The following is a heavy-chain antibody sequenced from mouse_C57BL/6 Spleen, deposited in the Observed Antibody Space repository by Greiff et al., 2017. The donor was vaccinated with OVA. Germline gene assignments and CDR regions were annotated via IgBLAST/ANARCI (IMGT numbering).Heavy chain of an antibody. Sequence: QVQLQQPGAELVKPGASVKMSCKASGYTFTSYWITWVKQRPGQGLEWIGDIYPGSGSTNYNEKFKSKATLTVDTSSSTAYMQLSSLTSEDSAVYYYARPSIYYDYDVDYWGQGTTLTVSS. CDR2: IYPGSGST. CDR3: ARPSIYYDYDVDY. J-gene: IGHJ2*01. D-gene: IGHD2-4*01. CDR1: GYTFTSYW. V-gene: IGHV1-55*01.